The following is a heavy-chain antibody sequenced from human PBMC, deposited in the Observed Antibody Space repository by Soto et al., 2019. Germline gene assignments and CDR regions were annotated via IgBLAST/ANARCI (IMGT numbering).Heavy chain of an antibody. CDR1: GYSFTSYW. Sequence: GESLKISCKVSGYSFTSYWLSWVRQMPGKGLEWMGRIDPSGSYTNYSPSFQGHVTISADKSISTAYLQWSSLKASDTAMYYCARLPTTVTTAYYYYYGMDVWGQGTTVTVSS. CDR2: IDPSGSYT. V-gene: IGHV5-10-1*01. J-gene: IGHJ6*02. D-gene: IGHD4-17*01. CDR3: ARLPTTVTTAYYYYYGMDV.